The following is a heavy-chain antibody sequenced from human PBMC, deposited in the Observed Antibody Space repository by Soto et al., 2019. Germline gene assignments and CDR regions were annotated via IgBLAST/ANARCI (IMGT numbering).Heavy chain of an antibody. D-gene: IGHD2-15*01. CDR1: GVSLTTSGVR. CDR2: IYWDDDK. J-gene: IGHJ4*02. Sequence: QITLRESGPTLVQPTQTLTLTCTLSGVSLTTSGVRVGWIRQPPGKALKWLALIYWDDDKRFSPSLKSTLAITRDTSKNQVVMTMTDMAPVDTAIYYCAHRQRAVVVGAPFDLWGQGSQVTVSS. CDR3: AHRQRAVVVGAPFDL. V-gene: IGHV2-5*02.